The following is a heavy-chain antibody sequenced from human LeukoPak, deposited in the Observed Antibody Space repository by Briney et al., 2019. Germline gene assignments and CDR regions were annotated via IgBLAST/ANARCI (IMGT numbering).Heavy chain of an antibody. CDR1: GGSIRSYY. Sequence: SETLSLTCTVSGGSIRSYYWSWIRQPPGKGLEWIGYIYYSGSTNYNPSLKSRVTISVDTSKNQFSLKLSSVTAADTAVYYCASLYGSGSYRVDYWGQGTLVTVSS. J-gene: IGHJ4*02. V-gene: IGHV4-59*01. CDR2: IYYSGST. D-gene: IGHD3-10*01. CDR3: ASLYGSGSYRVDY.